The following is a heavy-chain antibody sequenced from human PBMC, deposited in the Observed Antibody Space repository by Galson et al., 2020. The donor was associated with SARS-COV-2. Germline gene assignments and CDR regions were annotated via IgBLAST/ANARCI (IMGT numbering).Heavy chain of an antibody. V-gene: IGHV3-33*01. CDR2: IWYDGRNK. CDR3: ARDLRLDYGGNADQTDY. CDR1: GFTFSRYG. J-gene: IGHJ4*02. Sequence: GESLKISCAASGFTFSRYGMHWVRQAPGKGLEWVAVIWYDGRNKDYADSVTGRFTISRDNSKNTLYLQMNSLRAEDTAVYYCARDLRLDYGGNADQTDYWGQGTLVTVSS. D-gene: IGHD4-17*01.